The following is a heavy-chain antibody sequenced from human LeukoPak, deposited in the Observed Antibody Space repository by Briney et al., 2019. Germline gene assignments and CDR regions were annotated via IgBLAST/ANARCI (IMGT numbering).Heavy chain of an antibody. CDR1: GVTFNRNA. V-gene: IGHV3-23*01. J-gene: IGHJ4*02. CDR3: VRRGDASSGWGDHDF. Sequence: SGGSLRLSCAASGVTFNRNAIRWVCQAPGKGLEWVSTTCGSGDKTFYADSVKGRFPFSRDNSKNMVHLQMNSLTGEDTALYYCVRRGDASSGWGDHDFWGQGALVTVSS. CDR2: TCGSGDKT. D-gene: IGHD6-19*01.